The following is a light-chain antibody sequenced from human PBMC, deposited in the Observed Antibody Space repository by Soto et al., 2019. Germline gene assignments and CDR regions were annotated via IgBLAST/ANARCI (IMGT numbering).Light chain of an antibody. J-gene: IGKJ3*01. CDR3: QQFASSPGFT. CDR2: GAS. Sequence: EIGLTQSPGTLSLSPGERATLSCRASQTINNRYLAWYQQKPGQAPRLLIYGASSRATGIPDRFSGSGSGTDFTLTISRLEPEDFAVYYCQQFASSPGFTFGPGTKVDMK. V-gene: IGKV3-20*01. CDR1: QTINNRY.